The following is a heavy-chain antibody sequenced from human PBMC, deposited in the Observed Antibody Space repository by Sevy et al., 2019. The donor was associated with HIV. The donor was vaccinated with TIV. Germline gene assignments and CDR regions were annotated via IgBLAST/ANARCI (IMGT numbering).Heavy chain of an antibody. Sequence: SGPTLVKPTQTLTLTCSLSGFSLSTSGLCVGWIRQSPGKALEWLARIDWDDDEHYSTSLRTRLTISKGTSKNQVVLTTANMDPVETGTYYCARYAGTGRSTVAGRSTIDVFDVWGQGTMVTVSS. CDR3: ARYAGTGRSTVAGRSTIDVFDV. CDR1: GFSLSTSGLC. CDR2: IDWDDDE. D-gene: IGHD4-4*01. J-gene: IGHJ3*01. V-gene: IGHV2-70*11.